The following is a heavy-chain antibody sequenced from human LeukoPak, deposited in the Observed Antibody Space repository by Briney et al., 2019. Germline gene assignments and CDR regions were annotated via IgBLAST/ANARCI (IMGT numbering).Heavy chain of an antibody. D-gene: IGHD3-9*01. V-gene: IGHV3-9*03. CDR1: GFTFDDYA. CDR3: AKDSDYDILTGYPDY. Sequence: GRSLRLSCAASGFTFDDYAMHWVRQAPGKGLDWVSGISWNSGSIGYADSVKGRFTISRDNAKNSLYLQMNSPRAEDMALYYCAKDSDYDILTGYPDYWGQGTLVTVAS. J-gene: IGHJ4*02. CDR2: ISWNSGSI.